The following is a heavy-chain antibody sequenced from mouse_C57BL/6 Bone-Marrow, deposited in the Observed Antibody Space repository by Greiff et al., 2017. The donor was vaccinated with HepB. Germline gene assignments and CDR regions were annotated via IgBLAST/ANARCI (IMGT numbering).Heavy chain of an antibody. D-gene: IGHD1-1*01. V-gene: IGHV3-6*01. J-gene: IGHJ2*01. CDR1: GYSITSGYY. CDR3: ARVGGGYSHYFDY. CDR2: ISYDGSN. Sequence: EVQLVESGPGLVKPSQSLSLTCSVTGYSITSGYYWNWIRQFPGNKLEWMGYISYDGSNNYNPSLKNRISITRDTSKNQFFLKLNSVTTEDTATYYCARVGGGYSHYFDYWGQGTTLTVSS.